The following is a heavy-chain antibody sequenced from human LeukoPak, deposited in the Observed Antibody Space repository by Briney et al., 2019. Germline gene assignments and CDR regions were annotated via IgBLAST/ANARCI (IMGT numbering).Heavy chain of an antibody. V-gene: IGHV3-21*01. D-gene: IGHD3-3*01. J-gene: IGHJ4*02. CDR3: AKWDSSGFWSGYTYYFDY. Sequence: GGSLRLSCAASGFTFSTYNMNWVRQAPGKGLEWVSSISSSSSYIYYADSVKGRFTISRDNAKNSLYLQMNSLRAEDTAVYYCAKWDSSGFWSGYTYYFDYWGQGTLVTVSS. CDR1: GFTFSTYN. CDR2: ISSSSSYI.